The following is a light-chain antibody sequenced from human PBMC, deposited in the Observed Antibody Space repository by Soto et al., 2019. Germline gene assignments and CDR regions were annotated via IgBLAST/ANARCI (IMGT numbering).Light chain of an antibody. CDR1: SSDVSAFDS. J-gene: IGLJ1*01. CDR2: DVS. V-gene: IGLV2-8*01. Sequence: QSALTQPPSASGSLGQSVTLSCTGSSSDVSAFDSVSWYQQHPHKAPQIIIYDVSKRPSGVPHGFSGSKSGNTASLTVSGMQAHDEADYLCRSYAGHHNYVFGTGTKLTVL. CDR3: RSYAGHHNYV.